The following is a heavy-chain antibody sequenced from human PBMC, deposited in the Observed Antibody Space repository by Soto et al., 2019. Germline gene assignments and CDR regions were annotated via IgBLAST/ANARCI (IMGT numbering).Heavy chain of an antibody. CDR1: DGSVNSGNYY. CDR2: IYYIGTT. CDR3: AREEKQLSRYGGDFDY. Sequence: SDPLSLTCSVSDGSVNSGNYYWSWIRQPPGKGLEWIGHIYYIGTTDYNPSLKSRVTISVDTSKNQFSLKVTSVTAADTAVYFCAREEKQLSRYGGDFDYWGQGILVTV. V-gene: IGHV4-61*01. J-gene: IGHJ4*02. D-gene: IGHD3-16*01.